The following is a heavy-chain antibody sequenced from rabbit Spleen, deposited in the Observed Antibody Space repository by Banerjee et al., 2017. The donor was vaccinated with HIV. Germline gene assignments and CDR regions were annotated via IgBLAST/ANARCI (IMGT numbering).Heavy chain of an antibody. CDR2: IYTGGSGGI. CDR3: ARDTSSSFSSYGMDL. CDR1: GFSFSSSYY. D-gene: IGHD1-1*01. J-gene: IGHJ6*01. V-gene: IGHV1S40*01. Sequence: QSLEESGEDLVKPGASLTLTCTASGFSFSSSYYMCWVRQAPGKGLEWIGCIYTGGSGGIYYASWARGRLTISKTSSTTVTLQMTSLTAADTATYFCARDTSSSFSSYGMDLWGPGTLVTVS.